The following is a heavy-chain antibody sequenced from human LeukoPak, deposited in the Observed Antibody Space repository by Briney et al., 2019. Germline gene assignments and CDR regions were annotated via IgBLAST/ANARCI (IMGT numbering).Heavy chain of an antibody. CDR2: MNPNSGNT. Sequence: ASVKVSCKASGYTFTSYDINWVRQATGQGIEWMGWMNPNSGNTGYAQKFQGIVTMTRNTSISTAYMELSSLRSEDTAVYYCARGRRLTDYYDFDYWGQGTLVTISS. CDR3: ARGRRLTDYYDFDY. D-gene: IGHD3-9*01. V-gene: IGHV1-8*01. J-gene: IGHJ4*02. CDR1: GYTFTSYD.